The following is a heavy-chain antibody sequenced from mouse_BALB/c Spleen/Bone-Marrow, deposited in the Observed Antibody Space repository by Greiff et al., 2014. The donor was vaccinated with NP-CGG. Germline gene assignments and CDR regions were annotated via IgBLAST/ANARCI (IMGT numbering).Heavy chain of an antibody. D-gene: IGHD1-2*01. Sequence: VQLQQPGPGLVKPGASVKMSCKASGYTFTSYVMHWVKQKPGQGLEWIGYINPYNDGTKYNEKFKGKATLTSDKSSSTAYMELSSLTSEDSAVYYCARRQFITTAAWFAYWGQGTLVTVSA. CDR3: ARRQFITTAAWFAY. V-gene: IGHV1-14*01. CDR1: GYTFTSYV. CDR2: INPYNDGT. J-gene: IGHJ3*01.